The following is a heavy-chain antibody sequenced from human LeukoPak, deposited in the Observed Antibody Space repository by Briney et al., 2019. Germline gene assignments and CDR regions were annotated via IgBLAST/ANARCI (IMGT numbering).Heavy chain of an antibody. CDR2: INGSGSFT. J-gene: IGHJ4*02. V-gene: IGHV3-23*05. Sequence: GGSLRLSCAASGFTFSNYVMGWVRQDPGKGLQWVSIINGSGSFTSYADSVKGRLTISRDNSKNTLYLQMNSLRAEDTAVYYCAKTPGGITVGAVNYFDYWGQGTLVTVSS. D-gene: IGHD6-19*01. CDR3: AKTPGGITVGAVNYFDY. CDR1: GFTFSNYV.